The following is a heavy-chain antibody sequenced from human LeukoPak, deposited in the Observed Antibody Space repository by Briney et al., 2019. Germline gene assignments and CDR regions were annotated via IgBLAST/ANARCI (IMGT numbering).Heavy chain of an antibody. CDR2: INPNSGGT. D-gene: IGHD5-12*01. J-gene: IGHJ4*02. CDR1: GYTFTSYG. CDR3: ARLYSGYATNVDY. Sequence: ASVKVSCKASGYTFTSYGISWVRQAPGQGLEWMGRINPNSGGTNYAQKFQGRVTMTRDTSISTAYMELSRLRSDDTAVYYCARLYSGYATNVDYWGQGTLVTVSS. V-gene: IGHV1-2*06.